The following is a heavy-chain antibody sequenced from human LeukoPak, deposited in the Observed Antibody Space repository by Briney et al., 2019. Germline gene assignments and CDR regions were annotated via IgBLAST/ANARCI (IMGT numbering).Heavy chain of an antibody. CDR3: VRARVTAMDYYYYMDV. V-gene: IGHV1-69*05. J-gene: IGHJ6*03. CDR2: IIPIFGTA. Sequence: GVSVKVSWKASGGTFSRFAISWVRQAPGQGLEWMGRIIPIFGTANYAQKFQGRVTMTRDASASTAYMELSSLRSEDTAVYYRVRARVTAMDYYYYMDVWGKGTPVTVFS. D-gene: IGHD5-18*01. CDR1: GGTFSRFA.